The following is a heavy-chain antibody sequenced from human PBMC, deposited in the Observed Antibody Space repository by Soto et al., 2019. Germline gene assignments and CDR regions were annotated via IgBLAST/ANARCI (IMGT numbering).Heavy chain of an antibody. D-gene: IGHD3-10*01. CDR1: GFTFSSYG. V-gene: IGHV3-33*01. J-gene: IGHJ6*02. CDR2: IWYDGSNK. Sequence: QVQLVESGGGVVQPGRSLRLSCAASGFTFSSYGMHWVRQAPGKGLEWVAVIWYDGSNKYYADSVKGRFTISRDNSKNTLYLQMNSLRAEDTAVYYCARELWFGDPVRYYYYGMDVWGQGTTVTVSS. CDR3: ARELWFGDPVRYYYYGMDV.